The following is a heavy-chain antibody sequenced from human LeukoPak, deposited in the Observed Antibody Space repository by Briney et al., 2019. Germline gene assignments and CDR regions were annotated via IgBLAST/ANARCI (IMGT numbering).Heavy chain of an antibody. Sequence: GGSLRLSCAASGFTLSSYAMSWVRQAPGKGLEWDSVVSGSTGSTYYADSVKGRFTISRDNSKNTLYLQMNSLRAEDTALYYCAKAQKYSSDLDYWGQGTLVTVSS. V-gene: IGHV3-23*01. D-gene: IGHD6-19*01. J-gene: IGHJ4*02. CDR3: AKAQKYSSDLDY. CDR2: VSGSTGST. CDR1: GFTLSSYA.